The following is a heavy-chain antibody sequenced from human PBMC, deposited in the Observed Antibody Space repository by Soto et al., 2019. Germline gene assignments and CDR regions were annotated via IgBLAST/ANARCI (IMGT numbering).Heavy chain of an antibody. CDR3: ARATRYSIVVVTDGGYGMDV. J-gene: IGHJ6*02. CDR1: GGSISSGGYY. V-gene: IGHV4-31*03. CDR2: IYYSGST. D-gene: IGHD2-21*02. Sequence: SETLSLTCTVSGGSISSGGYYWSWIRQHPGKGLEWIGYIYYSGSTYYNPSLKSRVTISVDTSKNQFSLKLSSVTAADTAVYYCARATRYSIVVVTDGGYGMDVWGQGTTVTVSS.